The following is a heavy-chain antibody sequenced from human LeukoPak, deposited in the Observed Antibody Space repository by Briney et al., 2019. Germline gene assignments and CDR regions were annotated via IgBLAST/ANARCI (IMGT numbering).Heavy chain of an antibody. Sequence: GGSLRLSCAASGFTFSSYWMSWVRQAPGKGLEWVANIKQDGSEKYYVDSVKGRFTISRDNAKNSLYLQMNSLRAEDTAVYYCARERTGYSSGWNDAFDIWGQGTMVTVSS. CDR1: GFTFSSYW. D-gene: IGHD6-19*01. CDR2: IKQDGSEK. J-gene: IGHJ3*02. V-gene: IGHV3-7*01. CDR3: ARERTGYSSGWNDAFDI.